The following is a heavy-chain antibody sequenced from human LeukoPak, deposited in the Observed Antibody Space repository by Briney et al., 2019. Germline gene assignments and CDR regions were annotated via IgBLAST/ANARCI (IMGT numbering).Heavy chain of an antibody. CDR3: ARVRSRYSSGPDAFDI. V-gene: IGHV3-11*06. Sequence: GGSLRLSCAASGFTFSDYYMSWIRQAPGKGLEWVSSISSSSSYIYYADSVKGRFTISRDNAKNSLYLQMNSLRAEDTAVYYCARVRSRYSSGPDAFDIWGQGTMVTVSS. D-gene: IGHD6-19*01. CDR1: GFTFSDYY. J-gene: IGHJ3*02. CDR2: ISSSSSYI.